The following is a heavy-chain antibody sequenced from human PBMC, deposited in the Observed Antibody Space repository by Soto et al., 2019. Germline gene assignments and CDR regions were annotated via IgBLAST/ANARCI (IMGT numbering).Heavy chain of an antibody. Sequence: ASVKVSCKTSGYTFTSYGISWCDQPPGQGLEWMGIINPSGGSTSYAQKFQGRVTMTRDTSTSTVYMELSSLRSEDTAVYYCASGVATPYIGIADYWGQGTLVTVSS. CDR2: INPSGGST. D-gene: IGHD5-12*01. J-gene: IGHJ4*02. CDR3: ASGVATPYIGIADY. V-gene: IGHV1-46*03. CDR1: GYTFTSYG.